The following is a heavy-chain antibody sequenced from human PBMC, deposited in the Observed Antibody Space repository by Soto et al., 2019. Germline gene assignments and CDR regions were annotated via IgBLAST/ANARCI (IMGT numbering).Heavy chain of an antibody. CDR2: ITQTSGDT. D-gene: IGHD6-19*01. J-gene: IGHJ4*02. CDR1: GFSFSAYT. CDR3: ARDLGWAFDY. Sequence: EVQMVESGGGLVQPGGSLRLSCEVSGFSFSAYTMNWFRHTPGLGLEWLAFITQTSGDTYYADSVKGRFTISRDNGKSSLYLEMSVLRAEHTAVYSCARDLGWAFDYWGRGTLVTVSS. V-gene: IGHV3-48*01.